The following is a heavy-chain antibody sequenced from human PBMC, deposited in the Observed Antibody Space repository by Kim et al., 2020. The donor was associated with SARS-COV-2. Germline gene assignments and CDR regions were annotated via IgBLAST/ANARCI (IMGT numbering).Heavy chain of an antibody. CDR2: VKPDESEK. CDR1: GFAFSGSW. V-gene: IGHV3-7*03. J-gene: IGHJ4*02. CDR3: ARAVVYCHGDFDL. D-gene: IGHD2-15*01. Sequence: GGSLRLSCVASGFAFSGSWLSWVRQAPGKGLQWVANVKPDESEKLYVDSVKGRFTISRDNAKNSLYLQMDTLRAEDTAVYYCARAVVYCHGDFDLWGQGT.